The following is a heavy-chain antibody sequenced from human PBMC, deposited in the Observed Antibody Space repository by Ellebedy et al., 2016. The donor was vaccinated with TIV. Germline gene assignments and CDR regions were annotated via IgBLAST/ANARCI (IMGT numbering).Heavy chain of an antibody. CDR3: ASLDCSGGSCYFTFDY. Sequence: GESLKISCAASGFTFSSYRMNWVRQAPGKGLEWVSSISSSSSYIYYADSVKGRFTISRDNAKNSLYLQMNSLRAEDTAVYYCASLDCSGGSCYFTFDYWGQGTLVTVSS. V-gene: IGHV3-21*01. J-gene: IGHJ4*02. CDR2: ISSSSSYI. CDR1: GFTFSSYR. D-gene: IGHD2-15*01.